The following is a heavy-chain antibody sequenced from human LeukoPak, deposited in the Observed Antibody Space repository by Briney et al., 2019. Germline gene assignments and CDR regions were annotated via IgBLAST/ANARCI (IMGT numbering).Heavy chain of an antibody. J-gene: IGHJ4*02. Sequence: PSETLSLTCTVSGGSISSYYWSWIRQPPGKGLEWIGYIYYSESTNYNPSLKSRVTISVDTSKNQFSLRLSSLTAADTAVYYCARVGSVTTNNYFDYWGQGTLVTVSS. D-gene: IGHD4-17*01. V-gene: IGHV4-59*12. CDR2: IYYSEST. CDR1: GGSISSYY. CDR3: ARVGSVTTNNYFDY.